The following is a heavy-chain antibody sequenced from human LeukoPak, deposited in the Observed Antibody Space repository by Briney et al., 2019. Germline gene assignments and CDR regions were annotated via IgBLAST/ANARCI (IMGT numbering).Heavy chain of an antibody. J-gene: IGHJ5*01. Sequence: GGSLRLSCAASGFIFSNHGMSWVRQAPGKGLEWVSGISPRGDITYYTDSVKGRFTVSRDNFKNTVHLQVNSLRPEDTAVYFCAKDDAWIRFASWGQGILVTVSS. V-gene: IGHV3-23*01. CDR3: AKDDAWIRFAS. CDR1: GFIFSNHG. D-gene: IGHD5-12*01. CDR2: ISPRGDIT.